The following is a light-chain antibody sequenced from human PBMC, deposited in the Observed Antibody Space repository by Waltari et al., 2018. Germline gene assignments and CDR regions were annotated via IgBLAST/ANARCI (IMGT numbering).Light chain of an antibody. J-gene: IGLJ2*01. V-gene: IGLV1-44*01. CDR2: SNN. CDR3: AAWDDSLNGRV. CDR1: SANIGSHN. Sequence: QSVLTQPPSASGTPGQRVTISRSGRSANIGSHNVNWYPQPPDTAPKLIIYSNNQWPSGVPDRFSGSKSGTSASLAISGLQSEEEADYDCAAWDDSLNGRVFGGGTKLTVL.